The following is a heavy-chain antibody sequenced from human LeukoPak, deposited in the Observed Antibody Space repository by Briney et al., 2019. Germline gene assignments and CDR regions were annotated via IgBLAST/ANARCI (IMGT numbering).Heavy chain of an antibody. V-gene: IGHV3-21*01. CDR2: ISRTSSNI. Sequence: GGSLRLSCAASGFIFSSYTMNWVRQAPGKGLEWVSSISRTSSNINYADSVKGRFTISRDNTKNSLYLQMSSLRAEDTAVYYCARDQGVNYWGQGTLVTVSS. D-gene: IGHD2-8*01. CDR1: GFIFSSYT. J-gene: IGHJ4*02. CDR3: ARDQGVNY.